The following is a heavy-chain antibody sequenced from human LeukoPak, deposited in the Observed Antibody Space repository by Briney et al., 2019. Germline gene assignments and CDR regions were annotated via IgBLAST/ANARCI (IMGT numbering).Heavy chain of an antibody. CDR1: GGSFSSYY. CDR2: IDYSGNT. D-gene: IGHD6-19*01. V-gene: IGHV4-59*01. CDR3: ARVGSWYYFDY. Sequence: SETLSLTCTVSGGSFSSYYWTWIRQPPGKGLEWIAYIDYSGNTNYSPSLKSRVTISVDTSRNQFSLKLSSVTAADTAVYYCARVGSWYYFDYWGQGTPVTVSS. J-gene: IGHJ4*02.